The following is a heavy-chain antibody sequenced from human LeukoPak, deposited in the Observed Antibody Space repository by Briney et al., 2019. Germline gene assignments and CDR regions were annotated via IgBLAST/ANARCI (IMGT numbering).Heavy chain of an antibody. CDR1: GGSFSGYY. D-gene: IGHD2-2*02. CDR2: INHSGST. V-gene: IGHV4-34*01. J-gene: IGHJ4*02. CDR3: ARSPIIVVVPAAISGYFDY. Sequence: PSETLSLTCAAYGGSFSGYYWSWIRQPPGKGLEWIGEINHSGSTNYNPSLKSRVTISVDTSKNQFSLKLSSVTAADTAVYYCARSPIIVVVPAAISGYFDYWGQGTLVTVSS.